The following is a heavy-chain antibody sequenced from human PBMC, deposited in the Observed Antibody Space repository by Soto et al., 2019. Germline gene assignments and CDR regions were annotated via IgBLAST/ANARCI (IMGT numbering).Heavy chain of an antibody. CDR2: IRSKAYGGTT. V-gene: IGHV3-49*03. CDR1: GFTFGDYA. Sequence: GGSLRLSCTASGFTFGDYAMSWFRQAPGKGLEWVGFIRSKAYGGTTEYAASVKGRFTISRDDSKSIAYLQMNSLKTEDTAVYYCTRAWRVDILTGYYIGYWGQGTLVTVSS. CDR3: TRAWRVDILTGYYIGY. J-gene: IGHJ4*02. D-gene: IGHD3-9*01.